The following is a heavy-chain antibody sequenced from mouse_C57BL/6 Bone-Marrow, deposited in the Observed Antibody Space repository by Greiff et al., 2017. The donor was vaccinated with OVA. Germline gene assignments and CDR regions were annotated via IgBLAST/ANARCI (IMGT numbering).Heavy chain of an antibody. Sequence: QVQLQQPGAELVKPGASVKLSCKASGYTFTSYWMQWVKQRPGQGLEWIGEIDPSDSYTNYNQKFKGKATLTVDTSSSTAYMQLSSLTSEDSAVNYCARDGYYVGYFDYWGKGTTLTVSS. V-gene: IGHV1-50*01. CDR1: GYTFTSYW. D-gene: IGHD2-3*01. J-gene: IGHJ2*01. CDR3: ARDGYYVGYFDY. CDR2: IDPSDSYT.